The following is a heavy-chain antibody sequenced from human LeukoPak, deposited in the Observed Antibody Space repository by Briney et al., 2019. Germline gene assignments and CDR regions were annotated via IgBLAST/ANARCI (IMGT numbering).Heavy chain of an antibody. CDR2: VNDNGVNT. D-gene: IGHD3-10*01. J-gene: IGHJ4*02. CDR1: GFTFSDYY. CDR3: ADDYSSERHFDF. Sequence: AGKSLRLSCAASGFTFSDYYMSWIRQAPGRSLEWVSTVSTVNDNGVNTHYADSVKGRFTISRDNSKNTLSLQMSSLRVEDTAIYYCADDYSSERHFDFWGRGALVTVSS. V-gene: IGHV3-23*01.